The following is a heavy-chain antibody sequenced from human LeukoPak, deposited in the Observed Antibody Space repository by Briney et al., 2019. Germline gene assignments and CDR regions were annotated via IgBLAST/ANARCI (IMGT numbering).Heavy chain of an antibody. CDR2: INPNSGGT. CDR1: GYTFTGYY. V-gene: IGHV1-2*02. Sequence: ASVKVSCKASGYTFTGYYMHWVRQAPGQGLEWMGWINPNSGGTNYAQKFQGRVTMTRDTSISTAYMELSRLRSEDTAVYYCARAISSGWYYYFDYWGQGTLVTVSS. CDR3: ARAISSGWYYYFDY. D-gene: IGHD6-19*01. J-gene: IGHJ4*02.